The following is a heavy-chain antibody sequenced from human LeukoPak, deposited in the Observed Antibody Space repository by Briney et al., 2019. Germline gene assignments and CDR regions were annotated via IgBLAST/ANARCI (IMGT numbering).Heavy chain of an antibody. CDR2: INPNSGGT. D-gene: IGHD3-3*01. Sequence: ASVKVSCKASGYTFTGYYMHWVRQAPGQGLEWMGWINPNSGGTNYAQKFQGRVTMTRDTSISTAYMDLSSLGSDDTAVYYCATGRDYILRFLEWSDAFDIWGQGTMVTVSS. V-gene: IGHV1-2*02. CDR3: ATGRDYILRFLEWSDAFDI. J-gene: IGHJ3*02. CDR1: GYTFTGYY.